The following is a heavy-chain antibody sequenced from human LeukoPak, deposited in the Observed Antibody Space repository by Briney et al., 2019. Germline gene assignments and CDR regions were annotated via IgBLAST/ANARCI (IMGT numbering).Heavy chain of an antibody. CDR1: GYSFTSYW. Sequence: GESLKISCKGSGYSFTSYWIGWVRQMPGKGLEWIGIIYPGDSDTRYSPSFQGQVTISADKSISTAYLQWSSLRASDTAMYYCARPAYYYDSSGYYEPNDLHAFDIWGQGTMVTVSS. V-gene: IGHV5-51*01. J-gene: IGHJ3*02. CDR3: ARPAYYYDSSGYYEPNDLHAFDI. D-gene: IGHD3-22*01. CDR2: IYPGDSDT.